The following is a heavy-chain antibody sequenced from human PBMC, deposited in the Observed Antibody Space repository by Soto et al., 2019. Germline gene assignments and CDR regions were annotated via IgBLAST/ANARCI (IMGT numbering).Heavy chain of an antibody. CDR2: ISGSGIST. CDR3: AKEPVGPDWYFDL. CDR1: GFTFRSYA. V-gene: IGHV3-23*01. Sequence: DVQLLESGGGLVQPGGSLRLSCAASGFTFRSYAMSWVRQAPGKGLEWVSGISGSGISTHYADSVKGRFIVSRDNSKNTLYLQMNSLRAEDTAVYNCAKEPVGPDWYFDLWGRGTLVTVSS. J-gene: IGHJ2*01.